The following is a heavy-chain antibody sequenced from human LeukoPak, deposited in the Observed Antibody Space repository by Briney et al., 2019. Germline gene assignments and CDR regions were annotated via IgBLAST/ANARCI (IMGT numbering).Heavy chain of an antibody. V-gene: IGHV4-34*01. CDR2: INHSGST. D-gene: IGHD3-22*01. CDR3: ARRKNYYDSSGYRSYWYFDL. J-gene: IGHJ2*01. CDR1: GGSFSGYY. Sequence: SETLSLTCAVYGGSFSGYYWSWIRQPPGKGLEGIGEINHSGSTNYNPSLKSRVTISVDTSKNQFSLKLSSVTAADTAVYYCARRKNYYDSSGYRSYWYFDLWGGGTLVTVSS.